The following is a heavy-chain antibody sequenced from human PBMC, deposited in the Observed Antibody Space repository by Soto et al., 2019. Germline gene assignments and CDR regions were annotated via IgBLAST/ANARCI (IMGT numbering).Heavy chain of an antibody. D-gene: IGHD6-13*01. CDR2: ISSSSSYI. CDR1: GFTFSSYS. J-gene: IGHJ4*02. Sequence: KPGGSLRLSCAASGFTFSSYSMNWVRQAPGKGLEWVSSISSSSSYIYYADSVKGRFTISRDNAKNSLYLQMNSLRAEDTAVYYCARARHGGIAGLFDYWGQGTLVTVSS. CDR3: ARARHGGIAGLFDY. V-gene: IGHV3-21*01.